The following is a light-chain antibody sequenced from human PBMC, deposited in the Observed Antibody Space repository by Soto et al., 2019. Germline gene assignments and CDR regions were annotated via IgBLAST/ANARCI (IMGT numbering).Light chain of an antibody. J-gene: IGKJ2*01. CDR3: QQYGSSPYT. V-gene: IGKV3-20*01. Sequence: IGLTQSPATLSLSPGERATLSCRASQSVSSSYLGWYQQKPGEAPRLLIYDASSRATGIPARFSGSGSGTDFTLTISTLEPEDFAVYFCQQYGSSPYTFGEGTKLEIK. CDR2: DAS. CDR1: QSVSSSY.